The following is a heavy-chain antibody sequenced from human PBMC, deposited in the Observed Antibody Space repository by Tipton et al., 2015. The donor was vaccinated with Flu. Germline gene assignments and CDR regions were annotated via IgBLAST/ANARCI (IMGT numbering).Heavy chain of an antibody. V-gene: IGHV3-23*01. CDR2: ISGSGGNT. Sequence: SLRLSCVASGFTFSNYAMNWVRQAPGKGLEWVSTISGSGGNTYYVDSVKGRFTVSRANSKNTLYLQTNSLRVEDTAIYYCAKGDPRRGKSYFDYWGQGTLVTVSS. J-gene: IGHJ4*02. CDR3: AKGDPRRGKSYFDY. CDR1: GFTFSNYA. D-gene: IGHD3-10*01.